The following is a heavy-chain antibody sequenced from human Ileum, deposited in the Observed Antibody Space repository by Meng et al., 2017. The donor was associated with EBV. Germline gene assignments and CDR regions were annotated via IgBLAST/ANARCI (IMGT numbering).Heavy chain of an antibody. Sequence: QVHLGQCGVGVVQPVISLRLCCGVSGFTFSRHAMHWPLQATGKRLEWVVTLTFDGHSQYYVHSVKGRFAISRDNSKNTLFLQMNNVRVEDTAVYYCARHIGYRGWPDEFDYWGRGTLVTVSS. CDR3: ARHIGYRGWPDEFDY. D-gene: IGHD6-19*01. V-gene: IGHV3-30*09. CDR2: LTFDGHSQ. CDR1: GFTFSRHA. J-gene: IGHJ4*02.